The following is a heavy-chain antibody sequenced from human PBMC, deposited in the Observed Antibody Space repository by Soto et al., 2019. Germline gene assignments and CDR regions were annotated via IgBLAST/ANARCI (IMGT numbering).Heavy chain of an antibody. CDR1: GYTFTSYG. D-gene: IGHD3-10*01. Sequence: ASVKVSCKASGYTFTSYGISWVRQAPGQGLEWMGWISAYNGNTNYAQKLQGRVTMTTDTSTSTAYMELRSLRSDDTAVYYCARTMVRGVMTLQHYYYMDVWGKGTTVTVSS. J-gene: IGHJ6*03. CDR3: ARTMVRGVMTLQHYYYMDV. CDR2: ISAYNGNT. V-gene: IGHV1-18*01.